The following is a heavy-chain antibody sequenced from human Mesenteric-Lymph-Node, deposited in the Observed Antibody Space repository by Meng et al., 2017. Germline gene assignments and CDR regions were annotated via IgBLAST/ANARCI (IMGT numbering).Heavy chain of an antibody. J-gene: IGHJ4*02. CDR3: AREAGRDGYATPKFDY. V-gene: IGHV4-31*03. Sequence: QVPPQEPGPGLVKPSQPLSLTCTVSGGSIGSGGYYWSWIRQHPGKGLEWIGYIYYTGSTFYNPSLKSRVTISVDTSKNQFSLKLISATAADTAVYYCAREAGRDGYATPKFDYWGQGTLVTVSS. CDR1: GGSIGSGGYY. D-gene: IGHD5-24*01. CDR2: IYYTGST.